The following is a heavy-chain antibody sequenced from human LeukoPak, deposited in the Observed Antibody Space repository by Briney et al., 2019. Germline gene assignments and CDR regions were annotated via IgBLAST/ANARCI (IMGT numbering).Heavy chain of an antibody. CDR3: ARDCPADYDILTGYYIHWFDP. D-gene: IGHD3-9*01. CDR2: IIPILGIA. J-gene: IGHJ5*02. CDR1: GYTFIGYY. V-gene: IGHV1-69*04. Sequence: SVKVSCKASGYTFIGYYMHWVRQAPGQGLEWMGRIIPILGIANYAQKFQGRVTITADKSTSTAYMELSSLRSEDTAVYYCARDCPADYDILTGYYIHWFDPWGQGTLVTVSS.